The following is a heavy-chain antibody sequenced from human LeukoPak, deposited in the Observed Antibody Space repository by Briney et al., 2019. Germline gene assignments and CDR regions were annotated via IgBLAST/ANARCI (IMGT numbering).Heavy chain of an antibody. Sequence: ASVKVSCKASGYTFTGYYMHWVRQAPGQGLEWMGWINPNSGGTNYAQKFQGRVTMTRDTSISTAYMELSRLRSDDTAVYYCARDQVYHDNQSPADYWGQGTLVTVSS. D-gene: IGHD3-22*01. CDR3: ARDQVYHDNQSPADY. CDR1: GYTFTGYY. CDR2: INPNSGGT. J-gene: IGHJ4*02. V-gene: IGHV1-2*02.